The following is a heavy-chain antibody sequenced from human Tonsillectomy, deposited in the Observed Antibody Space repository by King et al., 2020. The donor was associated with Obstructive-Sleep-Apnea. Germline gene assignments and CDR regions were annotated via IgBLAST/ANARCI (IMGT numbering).Heavy chain of an antibody. V-gene: IGHV3-43*01. D-gene: IGHD5-18*01. CDR2: ISWDGGST. CDR3: AKAVVDTAMVALDY. Sequence: VQLVESGGVVVQPGGSLRLSCAASGFTFDDYTMHWVRQAPGKGLEWVSLISWDGGSTYYADSGKGRFTISRDNSKNSLYLQMNSLRTEDTALYYCAKAVVDTAMVALDYWGQGTLVTVSS. CDR1: GFTFDDYT. J-gene: IGHJ4*02.